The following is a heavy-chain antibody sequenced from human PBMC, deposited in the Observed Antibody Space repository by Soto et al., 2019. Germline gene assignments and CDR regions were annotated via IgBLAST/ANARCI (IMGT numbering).Heavy chain of an antibody. D-gene: IGHD3-3*01. J-gene: IGHJ3*02. CDR2: ISAYNGNT. CDR3: ARGVYDFWSCYWDDAFDI. CDR1: GYTFTSYG. V-gene: IGHV1-18*01. Sequence: QVQLVQSGAEVKKPGASVKVSCKASGYTFTSYGISWVRQAPGQGLEGMGWISAYNGNTNYAQKLQGRVTMTTDTATSTAYMELRSLRSDDTAVYYCARGVYDFWSCYWDDAFDIWGQGTMVTVSS.